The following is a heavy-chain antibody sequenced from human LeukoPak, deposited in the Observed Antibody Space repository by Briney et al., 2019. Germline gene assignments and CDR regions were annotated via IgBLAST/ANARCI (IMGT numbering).Heavy chain of an antibody. CDR1: GGSISSYY. CDR2: IYYSGST. CDR3: ARGGYYDSSGYYYVGYFQH. Sequence: PSETLSLTCTVSGGSISSYYWSWIRQPPGKGLEWIGYIYYSGSTNYNPSLKSRVTISVDTSKNQFSLKLSSVTAADTAVYYCARGGYYDSSGYYYVGYFQHWGQGTLVTASS. D-gene: IGHD3-22*01. V-gene: IGHV4-59*01. J-gene: IGHJ1*01.